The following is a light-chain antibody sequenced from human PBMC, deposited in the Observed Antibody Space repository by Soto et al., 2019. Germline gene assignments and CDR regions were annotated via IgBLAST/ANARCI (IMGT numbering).Light chain of an antibody. CDR1: QSVSSNY. Sequence: EIVLTQSPGTLSFSQGERATLSCRASQSVSSNYVAWYQQKPGQAPRLLVYGASTRVTGIPDRFTGSGSATDFSLTISRLETEDFAVYFCQQYGSTPRTFGQGTKVEVK. J-gene: IGKJ1*01. V-gene: IGKV3-20*01. CDR2: GAS. CDR3: QQYGSTPRT.